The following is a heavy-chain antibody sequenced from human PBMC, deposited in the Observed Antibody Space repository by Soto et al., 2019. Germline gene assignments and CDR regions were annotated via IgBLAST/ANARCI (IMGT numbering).Heavy chain of an antibody. Sequence: PSQTLSLTCAISGDSVSSNSAAWNWIRQSPSRGLEWLGRTYYRSKWYNDYAVSVKSRITINPDTSKNQFSLQLNSVTPEDTAVYYCARAASLAVAGPKRFDPWGQGTLVTVSS. CDR3: ARAASLAVAGPKRFDP. D-gene: IGHD6-19*01. CDR2: TYYRSKWYN. J-gene: IGHJ5*02. CDR1: GDSVSSNSAA. V-gene: IGHV6-1*01.